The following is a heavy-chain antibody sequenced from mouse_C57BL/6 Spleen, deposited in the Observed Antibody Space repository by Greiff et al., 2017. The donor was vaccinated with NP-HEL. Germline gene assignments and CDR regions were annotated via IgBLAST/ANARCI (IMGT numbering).Heavy chain of an antibody. Sequence: EVMLVESGGGLVKPGGSLKLSCAASGFTFSDYGMHWVRQAPEKGLEWVAYISSGSSTIYYADTVKGRFTISRDNAKNTLFLQMTSLRSEDTAMNYCARPRNYYYYYFDYWGQGTTLTVSS. CDR3: ARPRNYYYYYFDY. V-gene: IGHV5-17*01. CDR2: ISSGSSTI. J-gene: IGHJ2*01. D-gene: IGHD1-1*01. CDR1: GFTFSDYG.